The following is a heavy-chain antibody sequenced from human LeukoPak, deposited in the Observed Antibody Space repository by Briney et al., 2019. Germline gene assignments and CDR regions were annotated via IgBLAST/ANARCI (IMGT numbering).Heavy chain of an antibody. V-gene: IGHV4-4*02. CDR3: ARHGRLVGATFSDY. CDR1: GVSITSSNW. J-gene: IGHJ4*02. D-gene: IGHD1-26*01. CDR2: IYHSGTT. Sequence: PSETLSLTCAVSGVSITSSNWWSWVRQPPGKGLEWIGEIYHSGTTNYNASLKSRVTISVDTSKNQFSLKLSSVTAADTAVYYCARHGRLVGATFSDYWGQGTLVTVSS.